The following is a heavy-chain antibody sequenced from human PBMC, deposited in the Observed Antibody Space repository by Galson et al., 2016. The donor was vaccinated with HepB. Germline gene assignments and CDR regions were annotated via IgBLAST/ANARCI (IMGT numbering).Heavy chain of an antibody. CDR2: IIPAFGTP. J-gene: IGHJ6*02. Sequence: SVKVSCKASGGTFSTSAMSWVRLAPGQGLEWMGGIIPAFGTPNYARKFQGRITITADDSTSAAYMDLRSLTFEDTAVYYCATSEIEGDVLWSGHGAGRPYHYELDVWGQGTSVTVSS. D-gene: IGHD3-3*01. CDR1: GGTFSTSA. CDR3: ATSEIEGDVLWSGHGAGRPYHYELDV. V-gene: IGHV1-69*13.